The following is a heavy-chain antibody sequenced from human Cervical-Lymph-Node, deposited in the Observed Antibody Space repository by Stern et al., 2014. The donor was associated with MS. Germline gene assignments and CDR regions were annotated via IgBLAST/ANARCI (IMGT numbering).Heavy chain of an antibody. J-gene: IGHJ3*02. CDR2: INQDGSQK. V-gene: IGHV3-7*01. D-gene: IGHD1-14*01. Sequence: EVQLVESGGGLVQPGGSLRLSCDASGFTFRTSWVTWVRQAPGKGLEWVADINQDGSQKYYVDFVRGRFTISRDNAENSLYLQMNSLGAEDTAVYYCARDKAYKTFDIWGRGTTVTVSS. CDR1: GFTFRTSW. CDR3: ARDKAYKTFDI.